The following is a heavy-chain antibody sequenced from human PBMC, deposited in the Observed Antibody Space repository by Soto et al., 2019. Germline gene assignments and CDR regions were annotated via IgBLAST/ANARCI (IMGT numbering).Heavy chain of an antibody. CDR3: ARDQTRIGGFDP. CDR1: GGSISSGDYY. D-gene: IGHD3-16*02. J-gene: IGHJ5*02. V-gene: IGHV4-30-4*01. CDR2: IYYSGST. Sequence: SETLSLTCTVSGGSISSGDYYWSWIRQPPGKGLEWIGYIYYSGSTYYNPSLKSRVTISVDTSKNQFSLKLSSVTAADTAVYYCARDQTRIGGFDPWGQGTLVTVSS.